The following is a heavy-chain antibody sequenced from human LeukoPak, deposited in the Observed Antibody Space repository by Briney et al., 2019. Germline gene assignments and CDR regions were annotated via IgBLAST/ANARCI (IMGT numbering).Heavy chain of an antibody. V-gene: IGHV3-23*01. CDR1: GFTFSSYA. J-gene: IGHJ4*02. D-gene: IGHD4-11*01. CDR2: ISGSGGSI. CDR3: ARGEVDSNVDY. Sequence: GGSLRLSCAASGFTFSSYAMSWVRQAPGKGLEWVSAISGSGGSIYYADSVKGRFTISRDNSKNTLYLQMNSLRAEDTAVYYCARGEVDSNVDYWGQGTLVTVSS.